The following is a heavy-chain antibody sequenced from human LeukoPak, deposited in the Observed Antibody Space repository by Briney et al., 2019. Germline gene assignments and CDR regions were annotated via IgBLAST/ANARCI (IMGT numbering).Heavy chain of an antibody. D-gene: IGHD3-10*01. CDR3: ASQLLSGSYSPSPFDY. J-gene: IGHJ4*02. Sequence: SETLSLTCSVSGHSINNNYHWGWIRQPPGKGLEWIGSLHHTGNTYYNPSLKSRVIISADTSNNQFSLRLTSVTAADTAVYYCASQLLSGSYSPSPFDYWGQGTLVTVSS. CDR1: GHSINNNYH. CDR2: LHHTGNT. V-gene: IGHV4-38-2*02.